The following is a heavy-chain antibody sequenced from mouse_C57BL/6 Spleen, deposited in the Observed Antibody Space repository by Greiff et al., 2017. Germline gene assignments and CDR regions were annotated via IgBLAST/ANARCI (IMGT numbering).Heavy chain of an antibody. V-gene: IGHV1-26*01. CDR1: GYTFTDYY. D-gene: IGHD3-2*02. J-gene: IGHJ3*01. Sequence: VQLQQSGPELVKPGASVKISCKASGYTFTDYYMNWVKQSHGKSLEWIGDINPNNGGTSYNQKFKGKATLTVDKSSSTAYMELRVLTSEDSAVYYCARIRGFAYGGQGTLVTVSA. CDR3: ARIRGFAY. CDR2: INPNNGGT.